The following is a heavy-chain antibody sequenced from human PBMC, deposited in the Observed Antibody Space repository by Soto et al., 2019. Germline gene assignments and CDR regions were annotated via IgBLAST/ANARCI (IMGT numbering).Heavy chain of an antibody. CDR3: ARGSLRWLQPNWFDP. D-gene: IGHD5-12*01. Sequence: PGGSLRLSCAASGFTFSSYAMHWVRQAPGKGLEWVAVISYDGSNKYYADSVKGRFTISRDNSKNTLYLQMNSLRAEDTAVYYCARGSLRWLQPNWFDPWGQGTLVTVSS. CDR2: ISYDGSNK. J-gene: IGHJ5*02. CDR1: GFTFSSYA. V-gene: IGHV3-30-3*01.